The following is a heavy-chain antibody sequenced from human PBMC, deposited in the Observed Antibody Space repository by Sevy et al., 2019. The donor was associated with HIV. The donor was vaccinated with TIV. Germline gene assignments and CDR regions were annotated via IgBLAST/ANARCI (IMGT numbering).Heavy chain of an antibody. CDR1: GFTFSSYS. Sequence: GGSLRLSCVASGFTFSSYSMNWVRQAPGKGLEWVSSISSSSSYIYYADSVKGRFTISRDNAKNSLYLQMNSLRAEDTAVYYCARDRMGYDSSGYSGEYYFDYWGQGTLVTVSS. CDR3: ARDRMGYDSSGYSGEYYFDY. V-gene: IGHV3-21*01. J-gene: IGHJ4*02. D-gene: IGHD3-22*01. CDR2: ISSSSSYI.